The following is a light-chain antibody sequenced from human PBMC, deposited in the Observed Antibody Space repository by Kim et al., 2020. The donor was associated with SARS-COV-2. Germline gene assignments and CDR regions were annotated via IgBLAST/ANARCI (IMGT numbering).Light chain of an antibody. V-gene: IGLV3-21*04. Sequence: LGKAASVPCGENEIGFKSVHGYQRRPGQAPVLVLYYERDRPSGTPERFSGSNSENTATLAISRVEAGDEADYYCQVWDSGTNHVVFGGGTQLTVL. CDR1: EIGFKS. CDR3: QVWDSGTNHVV. CDR2: YER. J-gene: IGLJ2*01.